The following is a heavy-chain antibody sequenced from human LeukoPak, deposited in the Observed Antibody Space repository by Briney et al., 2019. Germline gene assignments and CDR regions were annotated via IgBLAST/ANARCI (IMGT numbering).Heavy chain of an antibody. CDR2: MIYSGSS. CDR3: ARRSMATIDY. D-gene: IGHD5-24*01. Sequence: SETLSLTCTVSGASISTYYWSWIRQPPGKGLEWIGYMIYSGSSNYNPSLKSRVTISVDTSKNQFSLKLSSVTAADTAVYYCARRSMATIDYWGQGTLVTVSS. J-gene: IGHJ4*02. V-gene: IGHV4-59*08. CDR1: GASISTYY.